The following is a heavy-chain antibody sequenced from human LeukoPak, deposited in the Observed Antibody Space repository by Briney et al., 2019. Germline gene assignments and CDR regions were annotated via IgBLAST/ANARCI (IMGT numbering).Heavy chain of an antibody. D-gene: IGHD6-19*01. CDR1: GFTVSSNY. Sequence: PGGSLRLSCAASGFTVSSNYMSWVRQAPGKGLEWVSVIYSGGSTYYADSVKGRFTISRDNSKNTLYLQMNSLRAEDTAVYYCARDGSGGFYYGMDVWGQGPTVTVSS. V-gene: IGHV3-53*01. CDR2: IYSGGST. J-gene: IGHJ6*02. CDR3: ARDGSGGFYYGMDV.